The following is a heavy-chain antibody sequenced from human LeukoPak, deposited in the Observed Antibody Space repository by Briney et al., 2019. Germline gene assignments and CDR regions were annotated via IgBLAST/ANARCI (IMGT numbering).Heavy chain of an antibody. CDR2: ITGSGPYI. D-gene: IGHD3-16*01. J-gene: IGHJ4*02. CDR1: GFTVSNKY. Sequence: GGSLRLSCAASGFTVSNKYMTWVRQAPGKGLEWVSSITGSGPYILYADSVKRRFTISRDNTKNLLYLEMNSLRAEDTAMYYCVRDVGAVRGEVYFDYWGQGTLVTVSS. CDR3: VRDVGAVRGEVYFDY. V-gene: IGHV3-21*06.